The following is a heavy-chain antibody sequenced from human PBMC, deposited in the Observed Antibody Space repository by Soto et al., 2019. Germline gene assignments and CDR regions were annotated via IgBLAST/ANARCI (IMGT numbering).Heavy chain of an antibody. CDR1: GYTFTSYA. J-gene: IGHJ6*02. Sequence: QVQLVQSGAEEKKPGASVKVSCKASGYTFTSYAMHWVRQAPGQRLEWMGWINAGNGNTKYSQKFQGRVSFTRDTSASTAYLELSSLRSEDTAVYYCAADYHFYGMDVLGHGTTVTVSS. CDR3: AADYHFYGMDV. CDR2: INAGNGNT. V-gene: IGHV1-3*05.